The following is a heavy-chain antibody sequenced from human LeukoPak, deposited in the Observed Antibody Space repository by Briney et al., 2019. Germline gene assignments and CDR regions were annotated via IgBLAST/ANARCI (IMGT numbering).Heavy chain of an antibody. CDR1: GDSISTTDYY. CDR3: ARDRSYYDFWSGYYNWFDP. Sequence: SQTLSLTCTVSGDSISTTDYYWSWVRQPPGKGLEWIGYIYNSGTTYYNPSLKSRVTISVDTSKNQFSLKLSSVTAADTAVYYCARDRSYYDFWSGYYNWFDPWGQGTLVTVSS. V-gene: IGHV4-30-4*08. J-gene: IGHJ5*02. CDR2: IYNSGTT. D-gene: IGHD3-3*01.